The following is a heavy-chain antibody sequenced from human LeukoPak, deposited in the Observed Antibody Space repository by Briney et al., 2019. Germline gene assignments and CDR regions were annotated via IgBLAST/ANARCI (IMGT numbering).Heavy chain of an antibody. Sequence: PGRSLRLSCAASGFTFSSYGMHWVRQAPGKGLEWVAVIWYDGSNKYYADSVKGRFTISRDNSKNTLYLQMNSLRAEDTAVYYCAKDRGSLWFGELFDYWGQGTLVTVSS. D-gene: IGHD3-10*01. J-gene: IGHJ4*02. CDR2: IWYDGSNK. V-gene: IGHV3-33*06. CDR3: AKDRGSLWFGELFDY. CDR1: GFTFSSYG.